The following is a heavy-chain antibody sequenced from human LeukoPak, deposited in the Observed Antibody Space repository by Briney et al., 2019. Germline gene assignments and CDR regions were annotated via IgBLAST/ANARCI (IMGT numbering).Heavy chain of an antibody. V-gene: IGHV1-18*01. D-gene: IGHD6-13*01. CDR3: ARVRAGHGWQQLVHDYYYGMDV. CDR1: GYTFTSYA. Sequence: ASVKVSCKASGYTFTSYAMHWVRQAPGQRLEWMGWISAYNGNTNYAQKLQGRVTMTTDTSTSTAYMELRSLRSDDTAVYYCARVRAGHGWQQLVHDYYYGMDVWGQGTTVTVSS. J-gene: IGHJ6*02. CDR2: ISAYNGNT.